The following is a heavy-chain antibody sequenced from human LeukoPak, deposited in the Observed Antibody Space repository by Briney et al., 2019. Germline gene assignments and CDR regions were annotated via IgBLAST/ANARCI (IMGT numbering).Heavy chain of an antibody. V-gene: IGHV1-2*02. CDR1: GYSFTDYH. J-gene: IGHJ5*02. Sequence: GASVKVSCKASGYSFTDYHMHWVRQAPGQGREWMGWINPNSGGTDYAQKFQGRITMTRDTSISTTYMELRRLISEAPAMYYCATGRQWLVGGDWFDPWGQGTLVTVSS. CDR3: ATGRQWLVGGDWFDP. D-gene: IGHD6-19*01. CDR2: INPNSGGT.